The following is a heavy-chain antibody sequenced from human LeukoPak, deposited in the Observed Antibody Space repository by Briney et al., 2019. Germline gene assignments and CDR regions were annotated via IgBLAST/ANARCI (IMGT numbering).Heavy chain of an antibody. D-gene: IGHD6-13*01. CDR3: ARRRGSSSWDNWFDS. V-gene: IGHV5-51*01. CDR1: GYSFTTYW. Sequence: GESLKISCEGSGYSFTTYWIGWVRQMPGKGLEWMGIIYPGDSDTRYSPSFQGQVTISADKSISTAYLQWSSLKASDTAMYYCARRRGSSSWDNWFDSWGQGTLVTVSS. CDR2: IYPGDSDT. J-gene: IGHJ5*01.